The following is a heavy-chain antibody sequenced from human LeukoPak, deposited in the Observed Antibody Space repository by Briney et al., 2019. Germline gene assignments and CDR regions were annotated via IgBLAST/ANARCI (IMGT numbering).Heavy chain of an antibody. CDR3: ARGHAWGYSYGNDY. CDR1: GGSISSYY. V-gene: IGHV4-59*01. CDR2: IYYSGST. J-gene: IGHJ4*02. D-gene: IGHD5-18*01. Sequence: PSETLSLTCTVSGGSISSYYWSWIRQPPGKGLEWIGYIYYSGSTNYNPSLNSRVTISVDTSKNQFSLKLSSVTAADTAVYCCARGHAWGYSYGNDYWGQGTLVTVSS.